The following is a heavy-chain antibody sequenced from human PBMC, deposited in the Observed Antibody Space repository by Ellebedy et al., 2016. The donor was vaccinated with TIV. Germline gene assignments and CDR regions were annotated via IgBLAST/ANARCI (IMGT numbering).Heavy chain of an antibody. J-gene: IGHJ5*02. D-gene: IGHD3-9*01. CDR3: ARDDWGPAGP. Sequence: GESLKISCGASGFTFSMSWMSWVRQAPGKGLEWVAHIKPDGSAKHYLDSVKGRFTISRDNAKNSLYLQMNSLRAEDTAVYYCARDDWGPAGPWGQGTLVTVSS. CDR1: GFTFSMSW. CDR2: IKPDGSAK. V-gene: IGHV3-7*03.